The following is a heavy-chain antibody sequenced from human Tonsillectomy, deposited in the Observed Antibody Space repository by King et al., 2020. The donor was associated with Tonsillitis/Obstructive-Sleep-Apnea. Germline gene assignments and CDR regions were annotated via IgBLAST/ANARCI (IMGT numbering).Heavy chain of an antibody. CDR1: GYTFISHV. CDR3: ARLPSITIFGVAPYYMDV. V-gene: IGHV1-18*01. Sequence: VQLVESGAEVKKSGASVKVSCKASGYTFISHVITWVRQAPGQGLEWMGWISVHNANTNYAQKLQGKVTMTTDTSTNTAYMELRSLRSDYTAIYYCARLPSITIFGVAPYYMDVWGKGTTVTVSS. D-gene: IGHD3-3*01. J-gene: IGHJ6*03. CDR2: ISVHNANT.